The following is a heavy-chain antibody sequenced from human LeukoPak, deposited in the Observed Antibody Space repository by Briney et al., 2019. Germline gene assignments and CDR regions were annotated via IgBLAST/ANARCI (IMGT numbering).Heavy chain of an antibody. Sequence: PGGSLRLSCAASGFTFSSYAMGWVRQAPGKGLEWVSAISGSGGSTYYADSVKGRFTISRDNSKNTLFVQMNSLRAEDTAVYYCATAGDSGTYEAFDIWGQGTLVTVSS. J-gene: IGHJ3*02. V-gene: IGHV3-23*01. CDR2: ISGSGGST. CDR3: ATAGDSGTYEAFDI. D-gene: IGHD1-26*01. CDR1: GFTFSSYA.